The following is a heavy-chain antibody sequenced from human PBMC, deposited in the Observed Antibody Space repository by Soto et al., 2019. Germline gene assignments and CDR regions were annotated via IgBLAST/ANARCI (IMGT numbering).Heavy chain of an antibody. CDR3: ARDAAAGLNDY. J-gene: IGHJ4*02. CDR2: ISAYNGNT. CDR1: GYTFTSYA. V-gene: IGHV1-18*01. D-gene: IGHD6-13*01. Sequence: QVQLVQSGAEVKKPGASVKVSCKASGYTFTSYAISWVRQAPGQGLEWMGWISAYNGNTNTAQNFQGRVTMTTDTATTTAYMELRSLRSDDTAVYYCARDAAAGLNDYWGQGTLVTVSS.